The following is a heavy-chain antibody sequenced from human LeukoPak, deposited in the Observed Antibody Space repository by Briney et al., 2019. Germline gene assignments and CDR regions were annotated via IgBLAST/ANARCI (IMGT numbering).Heavy chain of an antibody. V-gene: IGHV4-4*07. D-gene: IGHD2-2*01. CDR3: ARVKASSTSWTFDQ. CDR1: GGSTNSYY. J-gene: IGHJ4*02. CDR2: IYSSGST. Sequence: SSETLSLTCSVSGGSTNSYYWSWIRQSGGKGLEWIGRIYSSGSTVCNPSLNSRLTMSIDTSKNQFSLTLKSVTATDTAVYYCARVKASSTSWTFDQWGQGALVTVSS.